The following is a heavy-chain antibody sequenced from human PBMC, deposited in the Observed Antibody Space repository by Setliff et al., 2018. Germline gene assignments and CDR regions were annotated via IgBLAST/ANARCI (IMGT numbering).Heavy chain of an antibody. D-gene: IGHD3-16*01. V-gene: IGHV4-38-2*01. J-gene: IGHJ4*02. CDR2: IYHTGRT. CDR3: AAGIKLGIFDS. Sequence: PSETLSLTCGVSNYSISSGYYWAWIRQPPGRGLEWIGSIYHTGRTNYNPSLKTRVTISVDTSKNQFSLRLTSVTAADTAVYHCAAGIKLGIFDSWGQGVLVTVSS. CDR1: NYSISSGYY.